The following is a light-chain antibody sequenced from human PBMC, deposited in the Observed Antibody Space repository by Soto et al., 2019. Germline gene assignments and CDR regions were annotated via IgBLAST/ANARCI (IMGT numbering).Light chain of an antibody. Sequence: EILLTQSPSTLSLSPGEGVTLSCRASQSVTVNSLAWYQQKPGQAPRLLIYAASTRAAAVPDRFTGSGSGTDVALTISRLEPEDFGVYYCQQYCDSPLTSGPGTKVDIK. V-gene: IGKV3-20*01. CDR3: QQYCDSPLT. J-gene: IGKJ3*01. CDR2: AAS. CDR1: QSVTVNS.